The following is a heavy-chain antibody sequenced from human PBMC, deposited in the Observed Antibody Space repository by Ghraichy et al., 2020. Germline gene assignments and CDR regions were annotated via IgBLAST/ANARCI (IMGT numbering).Heavy chain of an antibody. J-gene: IGHJ4*02. D-gene: IGHD3-10*01. CDR1: GYTFSSYD. CDR2: MNPNSGDT. CDR3: ARYYGSGNYYHRPLDY. V-gene: IGHV1-8*01. Sequence: ASVKVSCKASGYTFSSYDINWVRQAAGQGLEWMGWMNPNSGDTGYVQKFQGRVTMTRNTSIATAYMELSSLRSEDTAVYYCARYYGSGNYYHRPLDYWGQGTLVTVSS.